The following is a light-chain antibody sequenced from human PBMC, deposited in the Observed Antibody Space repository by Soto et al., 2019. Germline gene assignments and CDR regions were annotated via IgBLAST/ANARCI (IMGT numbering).Light chain of an antibody. Sequence: DIQMTQSPSILSASVGHRVTITCRSSQTITNWLAWYQQKPGKAPKLLIYAASSLQSGVPSRFSGSGSGTEFTLTISSLKNDDFATYYGQQYNSYSPTFGQGTKVDIK. V-gene: IGKV1-5*01. CDR3: QQYNSYSPT. J-gene: IGKJ1*01. CDR2: AAS. CDR1: QTITNW.